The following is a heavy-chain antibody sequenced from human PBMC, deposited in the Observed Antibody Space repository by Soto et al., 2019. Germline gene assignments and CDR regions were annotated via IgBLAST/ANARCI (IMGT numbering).Heavy chain of an antibody. Sequence: GSLRLSCAASGFTFSNAWMNWVRQAPGKGLEWVGRIKSKTDGGTTDYAAPVKGRFTISRDDSKNTLYLQMNSLKTEDTAVYYCTTGPRYCSGGSCYLCCFGYWGQGTLVTVSS. D-gene: IGHD2-15*01. J-gene: IGHJ4*02. CDR2: IKSKTDGGTT. CDR3: TTGPRYCSGGSCYLCCFGY. V-gene: IGHV3-15*07. CDR1: GFTFSNAW.